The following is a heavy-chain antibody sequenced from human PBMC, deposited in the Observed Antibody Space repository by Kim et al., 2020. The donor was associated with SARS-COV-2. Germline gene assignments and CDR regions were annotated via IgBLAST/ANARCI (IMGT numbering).Heavy chain of an antibody. CDR3: ARSKPGIAAINWFDP. CDR2: IYYSGST. Sequence: SETLSLTCTVSGGSISSSSYYWGWIRQPPGKGLEWIGSIYYSGSTYYNPSLKSRVTISVDTSKNQFSLKLSSVTAADTAVYYCARSKPGIAAINWFDPWGQGTLVTVSS. J-gene: IGHJ5*02. V-gene: IGHV4-39*01. D-gene: IGHD6-25*01. CDR1: GGSISSSSYY.